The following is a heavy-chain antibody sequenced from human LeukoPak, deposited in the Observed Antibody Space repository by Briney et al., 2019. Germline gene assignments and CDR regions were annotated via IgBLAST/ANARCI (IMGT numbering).Heavy chain of an antibody. CDR1: SGSISTYY. CDR2: IYYSGSS. J-gene: IGHJ4*02. V-gene: IGHV4-59*08. CDR3: ARRHYYGSGKLDF. D-gene: IGHD3-10*01. Sequence: PSETLSLTCTASSGSISTYYWSWIRQPPGKGLEWIGYIYYSGSSNYNPSLKSRVTISIDTSKNQFSLKLMSVTAADTAVYYCARRHYYGSGKLDFWGQGTLVTVSS.